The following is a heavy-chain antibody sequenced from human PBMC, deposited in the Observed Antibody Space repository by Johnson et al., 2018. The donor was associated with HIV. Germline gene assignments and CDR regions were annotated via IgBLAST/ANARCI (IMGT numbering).Heavy chain of an antibody. D-gene: IGHD3-10*01. CDR2: INWNGGST. V-gene: IGHV3-20*04. CDR3: AKDIYSVSKIRGLIAPALENHGMDV. Sequence: VQLVESGGGVVRPGGSLRLSCAASGFTFDDYDMSWVRQAPGKGLEWVSGINWNGGSTGYADSVKGRFTISRDNSKNTLFLHMSDLRPEDTAVYYCAKDIYSVSKIRGLIAPALENHGMDVWGQGTMVTVS. J-gene: IGHJ3*01. CDR1: GFTFDDYD.